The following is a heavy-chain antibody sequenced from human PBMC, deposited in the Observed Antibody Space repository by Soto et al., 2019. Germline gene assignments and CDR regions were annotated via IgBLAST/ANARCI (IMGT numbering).Heavy chain of an antibody. CDR1: GGSISSYY. V-gene: IGHV4-59*01. J-gene: IGHJ4*02. CDR3: ARDVRKGGYSYGFDS. CDR2: VYDSGTT. D-gene: IGHD5-18*01. Sequence: SETLSLTCTVSGGSISSYYWNWVRQSPGKGLEWIGCVYDSGTTNYNPSLKSRVTISVDTSKNKFSLKLSSVTAADTAVYYCARDVRKGGYSYGFDSWGQGTLVTVSS.